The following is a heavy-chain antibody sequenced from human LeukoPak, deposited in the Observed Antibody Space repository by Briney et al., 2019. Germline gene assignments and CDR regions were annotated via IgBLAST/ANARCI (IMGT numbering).Heavy chain of an antibody. CDR1: GVSITTYY. Sequence: PSETLSLTCTVSGVSITTYYWSWIRQPPGKGLEWIGYIYYTGSTNYNPSLKRRVTISANTSKNAFSLRLTSVTAADTAVYYCAREANYYGSGSYFEGTFDYWGQGSLVTVSS. D-gene: IGHD3-10*01. J-gene: IGHJ4*02. CDR2: IYYTGST. CDR3: AREANYYGSGSYFEGTFDY. V-gene: IGHV4-59*01.